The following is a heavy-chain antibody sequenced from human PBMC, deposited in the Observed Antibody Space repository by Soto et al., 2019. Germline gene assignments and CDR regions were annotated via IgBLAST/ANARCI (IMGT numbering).Heavy chain of an antibody. J-gene: IGHJ4*02. V-gene: IGHV4-59*08. CDR1: GGSISSYY. CDR2: IYYSGST. Sequence: SETLSLTCTVSGGSISSYYWSWIRQPPGKGLEWIGYIYYSGSTNYNPSLKSRVTISVDTSKNQFSLKLSSVTAADTAVYYCARVRPFLSLDYWGQGTLVTVSS. CDR3: ARVRPFLSLDY. D-gene: IGHD3-10*01.